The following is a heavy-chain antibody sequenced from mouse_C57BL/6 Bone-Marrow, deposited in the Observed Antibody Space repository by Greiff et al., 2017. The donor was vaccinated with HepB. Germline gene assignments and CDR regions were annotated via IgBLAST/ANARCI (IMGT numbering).Heavy chain of an antibody. D-gene: IGHD1-1*01. CDR1: GYTFTSYG. CDR2: IYPRSGNT. Sequence: QLKQSGAELARPGASVKLSCKASGYTFTSYGISWVKQRTGQGLEWIGEIYPRSGNTYYNEKFKGKATLTADKSSSTAYMELRSLTSEDSAVYFCARKDYGSSLDYWGQGTTLTVSS. CDR3: ARKDYGSSLDY. J-gene: IGHJ2*01. V-gene: IGHV1-81*01.